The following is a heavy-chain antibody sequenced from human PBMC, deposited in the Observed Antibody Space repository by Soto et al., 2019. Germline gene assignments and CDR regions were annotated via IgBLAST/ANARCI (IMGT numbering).Heavy chain of an antibody. D-gene: IGHD3-16*01. Sequence: GGSLRLSCAASGFTFRIYSMHWVRQSPGKGLGWVAVMWYDGTNKYYGESVKGRFTISRDNSENTLYLQMSSLRVEDTAVYYCARDATFGTKGGSFDIWGHGTLVTVSS. V-gene: IGHV3-33*01. CDR1: GFTFRIYS. CDR3: ARDATFGTKGGSFDI. J-gene: IGHJ3*02. CDR2: MWYDGTNK.